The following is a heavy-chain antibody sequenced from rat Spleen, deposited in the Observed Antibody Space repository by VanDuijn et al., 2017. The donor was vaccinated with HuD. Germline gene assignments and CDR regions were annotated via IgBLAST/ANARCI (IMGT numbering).Heavy chain of an antibody. D-gene: IGHD1-7*01. CDR3: TTPADYGSDFDY. CDR2: ISSDGSRT. CDR1: GFTFSDYY. V-gene: IGHV5-29*01. Sequence: EVQLVESGGGLVQPGRSLKLSCAASGFTFSDYYMAWVRQAPTKGLEWVATISSDGSRTYYRDSVKGRFTISRDNAKSTLYLQMDSLRSEDTATYYCTTPADYGSDFDYWGQGVMVTVSS. J-gene: IGHJ2*01.